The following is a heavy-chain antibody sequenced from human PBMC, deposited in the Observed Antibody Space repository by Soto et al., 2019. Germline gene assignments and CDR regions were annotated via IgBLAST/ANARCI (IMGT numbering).Heavy chain of an antibody. J-gene: IGHJ5*01. CDR3: ARDSGARYDTPLWCDS. V-gene: IGHV6-1*01. CDR2: TFYRSKWYN. CDR1: GDRVSSNSAA. Sequence: PSQTLSLTCSISGDRVSSNSAAWNWIRQSPSKGLEWLGRTFYRSKWYNDYAVSVKSRITINPDTSKNQFFPQLNSVTPDDTPVYYCARDSGARYDTPLWCDSWRRLTLGAVSS. D-gene: IGHD6-25*01.